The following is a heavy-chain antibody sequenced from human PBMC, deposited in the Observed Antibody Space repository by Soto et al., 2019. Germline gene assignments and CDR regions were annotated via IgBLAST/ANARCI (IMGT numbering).Heavy chain of an antibody. V-gene: IGHV4-30-4*01. Sequence: SETLSLTCTVSGGSISSGDYYWSWIRQPPGKGLEWIGYIYYSGSTYYNPSLKSRVTISVDTSKNQFSLKLSSVTAAETAVYYCARYRYDSSGYYSHWFDPWGQGTLVTVSS. CDR2: IYYSGST. CDR1: GGSISSGDYY. J-gene: IGHJ5*02. CDR3: ARYRYDSSGYYSHWFDP. D-gene: IGHD3-22*01.